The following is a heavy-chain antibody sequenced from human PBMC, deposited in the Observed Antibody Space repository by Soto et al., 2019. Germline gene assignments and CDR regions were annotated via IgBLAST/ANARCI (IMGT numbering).Heavy chain of an antibody. J-gene: IGHJ4*02. CDR3: ARQRWLQLRYFDY. Sequence: PGGSLRLSCAASGFTFSNYWMSWVRQAPGKGLEWVANIKQDGTEKNYVDSVKGRFTISRDKATNSLYLQMKSLRAEDTAVYYCARQRWLQLRYFDYWGQGTLVTVSS. CDR1: GFTFSNYW. D-gene: IGHD5-12*01. V-gene: IGHV3-7*03. CDR2: IKQDGTEK.